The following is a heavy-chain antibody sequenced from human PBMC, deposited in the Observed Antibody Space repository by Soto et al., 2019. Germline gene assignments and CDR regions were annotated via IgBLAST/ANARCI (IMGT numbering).Heavy chain of an antibody. V-gene: IGHV3-30*18. J-gene: IGHJ6*02. CDR3: AKDSNYSPGYYYYGMDV. CDR2: ISYDGSNK. D-gene: IGHD4-4*01. Sequence: QVQLVESGGGVVQPGRSLRLSCAASGFTFSSYGMHWVRQAPGKGLEWVAVISYDGSNKYYADSVKGRFTISRDNSKNTLYLQINSLRAEDTAVYYCAKDSNYSPGYYYYGMDVWGQGTTVTVSS. CDR1: GFTFSSYG.